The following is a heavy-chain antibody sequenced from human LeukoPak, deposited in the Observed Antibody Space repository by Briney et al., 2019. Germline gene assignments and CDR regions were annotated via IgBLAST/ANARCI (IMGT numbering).Heavy chain of an antibody. D-gene: IGHD6-13*01. CDR1: GFTFSSYA. J-gene: IGHJ3*02. Sequence: GGSLRLSCAASGFTFSSYAMSWVRQAPGKGLEWASAISGSGGSTYYADSVKGRFTISRDNSKNTLYLQMNSLRAEDTAVYYCAKEGSSSWSRPNDAFDIWGQGTMVTVSS. V-gene: IGHV3-23*01. CDR3: AKEGSSSWSRPNDAFDI. CDR2: ISGSGGST.